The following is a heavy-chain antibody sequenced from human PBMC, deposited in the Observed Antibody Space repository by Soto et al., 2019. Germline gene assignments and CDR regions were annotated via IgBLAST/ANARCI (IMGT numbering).Heavy chain of an antibody. CDR2: FDPEDGET. D-gene: IGHD6-19*01. CDR1: GYTLTELS. V-gene: IGHV1-24*01. J-gene: IGHJ6*02. CDR3: ATDPPRVAGTYGPYYYYGMDV. Sequence: GASVKVSCKVSGYTLTELSMHWVRQAPGKGLEWMGGFDPEDGETIYAQKFQGRVTMTEDTSTDTAYMELSSLRSEDTAVYYCATDPPRVAGTYGPYYYYGMDVWGQGTTVTVS.